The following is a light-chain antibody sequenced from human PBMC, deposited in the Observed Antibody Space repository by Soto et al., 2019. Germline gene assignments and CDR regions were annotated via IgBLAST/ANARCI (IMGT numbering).Light chain of an antibody. V-gene: IGLV2-14*01. CDR3: SSYTSSSTLGGYV. J-gene: IGLJ1*01. CDR2: DVS. Sequence: QSVLTQPASVSGSPGQSITISCTGTSSDVGGYNYVSWYQQHPGKAPKLMIYDVSNRPSGVSSRFSGSKSGNTASLTISGLQAEDEADYYCSSYTSSSTLGGYVFGTGTKLTVL. CDR1: SSDVGGYNY.